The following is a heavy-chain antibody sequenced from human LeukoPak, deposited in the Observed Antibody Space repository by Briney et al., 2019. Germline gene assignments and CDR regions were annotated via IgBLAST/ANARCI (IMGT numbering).Heavy chain of an antibody. CDR3: ATVTITMVRGVRYGMDV. J-gene: IGHJ6*04. Sequence: ASVKVSCKVSGYTLTELSMHWVRQAPGKGLEWMGGFDPEDGETIHAQKFQGRVTMTEDTSTDTAYMELSSLRSEDTAVYYCATVTITMVRGVRYGMDVWGKGTTVTVSS. CDR1: GYTLTELS. V-gene: IGHV1-24*01. CDR2: FDPEDGET. D-gene: IGHD3-10*01.